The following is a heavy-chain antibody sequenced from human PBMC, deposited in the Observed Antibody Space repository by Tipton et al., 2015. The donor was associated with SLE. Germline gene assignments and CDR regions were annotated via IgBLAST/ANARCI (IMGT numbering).Heavy chain of an antibody. J-gene: IGHJ3*02. CDR3: AREDTPMDDAFDI. CDR2: IYYSGST. Sequence: LSCTVSGGSISSHYWSWIRQPPGKGLEWIGYIYYSGSTNYNPSLKSRVTISVDTSKNQFSLKLSSVTAADTAVYYCAREDTPMDDAFDIWGQGTMVTVSS. CDR1: GGSISSHY. V-gene: IGHV4-59*11. D-gene: IGHD5-18*01.